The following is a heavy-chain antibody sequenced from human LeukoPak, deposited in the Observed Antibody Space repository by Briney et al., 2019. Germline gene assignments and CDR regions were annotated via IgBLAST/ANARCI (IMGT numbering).Heavy chain of an antibody. J-gene: IGHJ4*02. D-gene: IGHD3-10*01. CDR1: GYTFTSYG. CDR2: ISAYNGNT. CDR3: ARGPSTGYELLWFGELHFDY. Sequence: ASVKVSCKSSGYTFTSYGISWVRQAPGQGLEWMGWISAYNGNTNYAQKLQGRVTMTTDTSTSTAYMELRSLRSDDTAVYYCARGPSTGYELLWFGELHFDYWGQGTLVIVSS. V-gene: IGHV1-18*01.